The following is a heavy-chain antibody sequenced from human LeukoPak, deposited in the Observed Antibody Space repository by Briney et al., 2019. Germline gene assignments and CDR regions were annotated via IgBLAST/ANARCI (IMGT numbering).Heavy chain of an antibody. CDR1: GFTFSSYG. J-gene: IGHJ1*01. Sequence: PGRSLRLSCAASGFTFSSYGMHWVRQAPGKGLEWVAVISYDGSNKYYADSVKGRFTISRDNSKNTLYLQMNSLRAEDTAVYYCAKDQGIAARTAEYFQHWGRAPWSPSPQ. D-gene: IGHD6-6*01. CDR3: AKDQGIAARTAEYFQH. V-gene: IGHV3-30*18. CDR2: ISYDGSNK.